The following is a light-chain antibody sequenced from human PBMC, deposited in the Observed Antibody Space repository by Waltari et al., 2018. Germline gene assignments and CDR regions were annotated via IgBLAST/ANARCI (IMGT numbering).Light chain of an antibody. V-gene: IGLV7-46*01. CDR2: DTR. CDR1: PGAVTSGHY. J-gene: IGLJ2*01. Sequence: QAVVTQEPSLTVSPGGTVTLTCGSSPGAVTSGHYPYWFQQKPGQSPRTLIYDTRNKHSWTPARVSGSRRGGKAALTLAGAQPEDEAEYYCLLSYSGARVFGGGTKLTVL. CDR3: LLSYSGARV.